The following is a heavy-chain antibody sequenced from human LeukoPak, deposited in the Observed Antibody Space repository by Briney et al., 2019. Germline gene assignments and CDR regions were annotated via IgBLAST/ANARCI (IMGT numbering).Heavy chain of an antibody. CDR2: IDYSGTT. Sequence: SETLSLTCTVSGGSISSSSYYWVWIRQPPGKGLEWIGTIDYSGTTYYKPSLKSRVTISVDTSKNQFSLKLSSVTAADTAVYYGAREVDAAAAYNWFDPWGQGTLVTVSS. CDR1: GGSISSSSYY. V-gene: IGHV4-39*07. CDR3: AREVDAAAAYNWFDP. D-gene: IGHD2-2*01. J-gene: IGHJ5*02.